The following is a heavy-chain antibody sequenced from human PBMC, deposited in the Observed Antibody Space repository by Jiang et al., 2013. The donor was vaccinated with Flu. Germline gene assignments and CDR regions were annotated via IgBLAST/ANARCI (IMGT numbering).Heavy chain of an antibody. Sequence: GESLRISCKASGYAFADYWLSWVRQMPGIGLEWMGRIDPSDSYSKSSPSFEGHVRLSVEKSMNTAYLQWTSLKASDSAIYYCVRLRGVTVSGLVSLDAFDIWGQGTKVTVSS. CDR2: IDPSDSYS. J-gene: IGHJ3*02. V-gene: IGHV5-10-1*01. CDR3: VRLRGVTVSGLVSLDAFDI. CDR1: GYAFADYW. D-gene: IGHD3/OR15-3a*01.